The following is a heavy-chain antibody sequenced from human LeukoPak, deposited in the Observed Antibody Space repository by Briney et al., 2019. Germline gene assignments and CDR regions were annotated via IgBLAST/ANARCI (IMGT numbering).Heavy chain of an antibody. Sequence: GGSLRLSCAASGFTFSSYGMHWVRQAPGKGLEWVAVISYDGSNKYYADSVKGRFTISRDNSKNTLYLQMNSLRAEDTAVYYCAKDYFWSGLNYFDYRGQGTLVTVSS. CDR3: AKDYFWSGLNYFDY. CDR2: ISYDGSNK. V-gene: IGHV3-30*18. CDR1: GFTFSSYG. J-gene: IGHJ4*02. D-gene: IGHD3-3*01.